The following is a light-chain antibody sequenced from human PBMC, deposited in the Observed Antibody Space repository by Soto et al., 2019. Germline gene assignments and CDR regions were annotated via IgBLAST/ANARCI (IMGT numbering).Light chain of an antibody. CDR3: SSYTGSNTPVV. V-gene: IGLV2-14*01. CDR2: DVS. CDR1: SSDVGGYNY. J-gene: IGLJ2*01. Sequence: QSALTQPASVSGSPGQSITISCTGTSSDVGGYNYVSWYQQHPGKAPNLIIFDVSNRPSGVSNRFSGSKSGNSAALTISGLQAEDEDDYYCSSYTGSNTPVVFGAGTKLTVL.